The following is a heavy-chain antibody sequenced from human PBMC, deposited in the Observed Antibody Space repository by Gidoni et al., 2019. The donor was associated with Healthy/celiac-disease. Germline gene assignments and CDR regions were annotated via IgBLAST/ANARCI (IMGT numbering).Heavy chain of an antibody. D-gene: IGHD1-7*01. CDR3: AKDQYDYNWNYVGCFDY. Sequence: QVQLVESGGGVVQPGRSLRLSWAATAFTFSSHGMHWVRQAPGKGLEWVAVISYDGSNKYYADSVKGRFTISRDNSKNTLYLQMNSLRAEDTAVYYCAKDQYDYNWNYVGCFDYWGQGTLVTVSS. CDR1: AFTFSSHG. J-gene: IGHJ4*02. CDR2: ISYDGSNK. V-gene: IGHV3-30*18.